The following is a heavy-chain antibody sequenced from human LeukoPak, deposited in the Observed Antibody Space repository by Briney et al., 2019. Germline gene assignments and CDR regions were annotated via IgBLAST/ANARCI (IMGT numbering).Heavy chain of an antibody. V-gene: IGHV4-39*06. CDR2: IYYSGST. Sequence: SETLSLTCTVSGGSISSSSYYWGWIRQPPGKGLEWIGSIYYSGSTYYNPSLKSRVTISVDTSKNQFPLKLSSVTAADTAVYYCARPQVSGWFDPWGQGTLVTVSS. J-gene: IGHJ5*02. CDR3: ARPQVSGWFDP. CDR1: GGSISSSSYY.